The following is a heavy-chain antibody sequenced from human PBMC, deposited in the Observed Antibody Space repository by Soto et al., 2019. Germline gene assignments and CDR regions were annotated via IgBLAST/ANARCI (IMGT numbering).Heavy chain of an antibody. CDR3: ARDRRDGYNSAFDY. Sequence: ASVKVSCKASGYTFTGYYMHWVRQAPGQGLEWMGWINPNSGGTNYAQKFQGRVTMTRDTSISTAYMELSRLRSDDTAVYYGARDRRDGYNSAFDYWGQGTLVTVSS. D-gene: IGHD5-12*01. CDR1: GYTFTGYY. J-gene: IGHJ4*02. V-gene: IGHV1-2*02. CDR2: INPNSGGT.